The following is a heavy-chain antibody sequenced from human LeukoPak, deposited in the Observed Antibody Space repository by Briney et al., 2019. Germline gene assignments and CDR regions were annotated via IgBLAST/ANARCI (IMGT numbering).Heavy chain of an antibody. CDR1: GFTFSSYA. CDR2: ISGSGGST. D-gene: IGHD2-15*01. J-gene: IGHJ5*02. V-gene: IGHV3-23*01. CDR3: AKDLSLRDIVVVVAATYNWFDP. Sequence: GGSLRLSCAASGFTFSSYAMSWVRQAPGKGLEWVSAISGSGGSTYYADSVKGRFTISRDNSKNTLYLQMNSLRAEDTAVYYCAKDLSLRDIVVVVAATYNWFDPWGQGTLVTVSS.